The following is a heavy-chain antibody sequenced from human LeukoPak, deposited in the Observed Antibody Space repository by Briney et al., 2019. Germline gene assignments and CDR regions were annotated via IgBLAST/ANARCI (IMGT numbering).Heavy chain of an antibody. CDR3: ARVFRPSLTVFIIRGAFDI. J-gene: IGHJ3*02. D-gene: IGHD3-3*01. V-gene: IGHV3-30-3*01. Sequence: GGSLRLSCAASGFTFSSYAMHWVRQAPGKGLEWVAVISYDGSNKYYADSVKGRFTISRDNSKNTLYLQMNSLSAEDTAVYYCARVFRPSLTVFIIRGAFDIWGQGTMVTVSS. CDR2: ISYDGSNK. CDR1: GFTFSSYA.